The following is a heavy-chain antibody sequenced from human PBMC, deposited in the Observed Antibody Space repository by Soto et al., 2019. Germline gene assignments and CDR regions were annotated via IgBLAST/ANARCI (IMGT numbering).Heavy chain of an antibody. Sequence: PSETLSLTCTVSGGSISSYYWSWIRQPPGKGLEWIGYIYYSGSTNYNPSLKSRVTISVDTSKNQFSLKLSSVTAADTAVYYCARRGFTTGTYYYYYYMDVWGKGTTVTVSS. V-gene: IGHV4-59*08. D-gene: IGHD1-1*01. J-gene: IGHJ6*03. CDR3: ARRGFTTGTYYYYYYMDV. CDR1: GGSISSYY. CDR2: IYYSGST.